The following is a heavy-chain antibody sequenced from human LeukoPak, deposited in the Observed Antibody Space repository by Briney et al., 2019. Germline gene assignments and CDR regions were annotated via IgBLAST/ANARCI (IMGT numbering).Heavy chain of an antibody. J-gene: IGHJ4*02. CDR3: SRGLDSRKLGY. Sequence: EWIGSIHPSGRLYNNPSLESRVTISIDTSKNQFSLNLNSVTAADTAVYFCSRGLDSRKLGYWGQGTLVTVSS. V-gene: IGHV4-31*02. CDR2: IHPSGRL. D-gene: IGHD3-22*01.